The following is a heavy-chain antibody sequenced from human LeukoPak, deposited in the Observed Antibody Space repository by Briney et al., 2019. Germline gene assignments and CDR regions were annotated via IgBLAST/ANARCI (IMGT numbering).Heavy chain of an antibody. V-gene: IGHV3-21*01. D-gene: IGHD3-3*01. CDR1: GFTFSSYS. J-gene: IGHJ6*03. CDR2: IDNSGTYI. Sequence: GGSLRLSCAASGFTFSSYSMNWVRQAPGKGLEWVSSIDNSGTYIYYADSVKGRFTISRDNSKNSLYLQMNSLRAEDTAVYYCASANPILLDYYYYYYMDVWGKGTTVTVSS. CDR3: ASANPILLDYYYYYYMDV.